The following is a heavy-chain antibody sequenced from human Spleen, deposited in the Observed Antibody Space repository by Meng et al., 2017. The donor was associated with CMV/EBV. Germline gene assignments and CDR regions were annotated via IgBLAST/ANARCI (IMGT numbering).Heavy chain of an antibody. Sequence: GSLRLSCAASGFTFSSYSMSWVRQPPGKGLEWIGEIYHSGSTNYNPSLKSRVTISVDKSKNQFSLKLSSVTAADTAVYYCARGSVMYYYDSSGYLDYWGQGTLVTVSS. D-gene: IGHD3-22*01. CDR1: GFTFSSYSM. J-gene: IGHJ4*02. CDR2: IYHSGST. V-gene: IGHV4-4*02. CDR3: ARGSVMYYYDSSGYLDY.